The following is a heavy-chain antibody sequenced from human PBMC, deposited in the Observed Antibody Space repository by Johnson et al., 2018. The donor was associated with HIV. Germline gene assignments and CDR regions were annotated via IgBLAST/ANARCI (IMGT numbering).Heavy chain of an antibody. Sequence: VQLVESGGGLVQPGRSLRLSCAASGFTFDDYAMHWVRQAPGKGLEWVSGISWNSGSIGYADSVKGRFTISRDNSKNTLYLQMNSLRIEDTGLYYGAKDGDDGDGPDGTKGAFDIWGQGTMVTVSS. CDR2: ISWNSGSI. D-gene: IGHD5-24*01. CDR3: AKDGDDGDGPDGTKGAFDI. CDR1: GFTFDDYA. J-gene: IGHJ3*02. V-gene: IGHV3-9*01.